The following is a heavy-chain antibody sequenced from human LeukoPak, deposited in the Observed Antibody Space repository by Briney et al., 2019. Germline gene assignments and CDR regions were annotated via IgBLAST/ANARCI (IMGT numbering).Heavy chain of an antibody. J-gene: IGHJ4*02. CDR1: GFSLSTSGVG. Sequence: SGPTLVKPTQTLTLTCTFSGFSLSTSGVGVGWIRQPPGKRLEDIGYKYYTGRSRYNPSLQSRITMSVDTSKNQFSLSLTSMTAADTAVYYCAAGNGWLDFWSQGTLVTVSS. CDR2: KYYTGRS. V-gene: IGHV4-28*02. CDR3: AAGNGWLDF. D-gene: IGHD6-19*01.